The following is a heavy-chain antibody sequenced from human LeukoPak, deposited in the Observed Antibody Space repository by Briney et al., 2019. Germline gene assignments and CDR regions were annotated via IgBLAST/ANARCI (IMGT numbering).Heavy chain of an antibody. CDR1: GFTFTTYW. Sequence: GGSLRLSCAASGFTFTTYWMSWVRQAPGKGLEWVANINQDGSAKSYVDSVKGRFTISRDNAKNSLYLQMNSLRGEDTALFYCAGYGSGSYHYDYWGQGTLVTVSS. V-gene: IGHV3-7*01. J-gene: IGHJ4*02. D-gene: IGHD3-10*01. CDR2: INQDGSAK. CDR3: AGYGSGSYHYDY.